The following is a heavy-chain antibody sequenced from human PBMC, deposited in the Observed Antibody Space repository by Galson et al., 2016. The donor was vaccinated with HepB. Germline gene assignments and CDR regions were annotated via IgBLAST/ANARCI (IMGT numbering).Heavy chain of an antibody. CDR1: GFTFSGFY. V-gene: IGHV3-69-1*02. J-gene: IGHJ5*02. CDR3: VRNLYTTSRVS. CDR2: IDSSNRI. Sequence: SLRLSCAASGFTFSGFYMNWVRQAPGKGLEWVSHIDSSNRIYYADSVKGRFTISRDNAKNSLFLQMNSLRVEDTAVYYCVRNLYTTSRVSWGQGTVVTVSS. D-gene: IGHD1-26*01.